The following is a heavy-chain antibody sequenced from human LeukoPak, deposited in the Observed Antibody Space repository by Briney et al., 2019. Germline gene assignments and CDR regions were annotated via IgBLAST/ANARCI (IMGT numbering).Heavy chain of an antibody. Sequence: ASVKVSRKASGYAFTGYGVTWVRQAPGQGLEWMGWISAYNGNPGYAQKFQGRVTMTTDTSTSTAYMELRSLRSDDTAVYYCATYTEGYCTGVNCYAGFDYWGQGTLVTVSS. CDR2: ISAYNGNP. V-gene: IGHV1-18*01. CDR3: ATYTEGYCTGVNCYAGFDY. CDR1: GYAFTGYG. J-gene: IGHJ4*02. D-gene: IGHD2-8*02.